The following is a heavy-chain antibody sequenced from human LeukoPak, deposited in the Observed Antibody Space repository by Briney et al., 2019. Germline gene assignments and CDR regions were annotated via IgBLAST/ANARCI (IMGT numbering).Heavy chain of an antibody. V-gene: IGHV3-48*04. D-gene: IGHD1-1*01. CDR1: GFPFGVYG. J-gene: IGHJ4*02. Sequence: LGGSLRLSFTASGFPFGVYGMNGVRQVPGKGLEWISYIGISSGNTKYADSVKGRFTISADNARNSLYLQMNSLRVEDTAVYYCARDHNYAFDNWGQGTLVSVSS. CDR3: ARDHNYAFDN. CDR2: IGISSGNT.